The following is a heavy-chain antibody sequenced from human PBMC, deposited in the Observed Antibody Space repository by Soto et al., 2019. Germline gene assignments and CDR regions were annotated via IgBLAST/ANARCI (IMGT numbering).Heavy chain of an antibody. CDR2: ISGSGDST. V-gene: IGHV3-23*01. CDR3: AKAFYGGFTY. Sequence: GGSLRLSCAASGFTFSVYAMSWVRQAPGKGLEWVSGISGSGDSTHYADSVKGRFTVSRDNSKSMLYLQTNSLRAEDTAIYYCAKAFYGGFTYWGQGTLVTVSS. D-gene: IGHD3-10*01. J-gene: IGHJ4*02. CDR1: GFTFSVYA.